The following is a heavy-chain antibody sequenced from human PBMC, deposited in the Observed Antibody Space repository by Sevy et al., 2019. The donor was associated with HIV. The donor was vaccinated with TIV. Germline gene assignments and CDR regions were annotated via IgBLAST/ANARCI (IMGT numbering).Heavy chain of an antibody. Sequence: GGSLRLSCAASGFTFSDYALSWVRQAPGMGLEWVSSIRGSGETYYRGSVKGRFTVSRDKSKTTVYLQMIGLRADDTAVYYWAKDGSKSWSRHNGFDAWGQGTLVTVSS. J-gene: IGHJ5*02. V-gene: IGHV3-23*01. CDR3: AKDGSKSWSRHNGFDA. D-gene: IGHD3-3*01. CDR1: GFTFSDYA. CDR2: IRGSGET.